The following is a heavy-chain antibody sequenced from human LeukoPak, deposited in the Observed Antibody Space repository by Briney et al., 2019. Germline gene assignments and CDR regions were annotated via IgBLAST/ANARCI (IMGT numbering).Heavy chain of an antibody. J-gene: IGHJ4*02. D-gene: IGHD2-15*01. CDR2: IHYSGST. Sequence: SETLSLTCTVSGGSISSDYWSWIRQPPGKGLEWIGYIHYSGSTNYSPSLKSRVTMSVDTSKNQFSLKLSSVTAPDTAVYYCARHRGGIDYWGQGTLVTVSS. V-gene: IGHV4-59*08. CDR3: ARHRGGIDY. CDR1: GGSISSDY.